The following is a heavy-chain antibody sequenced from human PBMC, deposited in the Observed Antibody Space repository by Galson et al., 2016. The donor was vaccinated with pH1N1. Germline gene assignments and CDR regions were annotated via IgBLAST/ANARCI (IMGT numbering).Heavy chain of an antibody. Sequence: QSGAEVKKPGESLKISCQGFGYSLPNYWIGWVRQMPGKGLEWMGIIYVGDSHTRYSPSFQGQVTISADKSISTAYLERSSLKASDTATYYCARPRPEFRSFDWQKPHFCDYWGQGTLVTVSS. CDR3: ARPRPEFRSFDWQKPHFCDY. CDR1: GYSLPNYW. J-gene: IGHJ4*02. CDR2: IYVGDSHT. V-gene: IGHV5-51*01. D-gene: IGHD3-9*01.